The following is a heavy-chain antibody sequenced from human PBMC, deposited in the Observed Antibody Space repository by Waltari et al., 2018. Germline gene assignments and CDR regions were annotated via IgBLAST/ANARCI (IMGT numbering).Heavy chain of an antibody. V-gene: IGHV1-2*02. CDR2: INPNTGGT. J-gene: IGHJ4*02. CDR3: SREISVVAAPYFDY. D-gene: IGHD2-15*01. Sequence: QVHLVQSGVEVKKPGASVKVSCKASGYTFTDYYLHWVRQAPGQGLEWMGWINPNTGGTNYAQKFQDRVTMTRDTSISTVYMEVRRLKSDDTAVYYCSREISVVAAPYFDYWGQGTLVTVSS. CDR1: GYTFTDYY.